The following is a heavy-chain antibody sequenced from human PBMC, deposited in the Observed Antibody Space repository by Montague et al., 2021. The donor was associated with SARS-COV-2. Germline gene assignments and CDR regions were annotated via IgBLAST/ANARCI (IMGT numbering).Heavy chain of an antibody. J-gene: IGHJ6*02. CDR1: GFTFSNSA. CDR3: AKDSYYYGLGYGMDV. D-gene: IGHD3-10*01. V-gene: IGHV3-23*01. CDR2: SSGSDGGT. Sequence: RLSCAASGFTFSNSAMNWVRQAPGKGLEWVSGSSGSDGGTHYADSVKGRFTISRDNSKNVLYLQMNSLRAEDTALYYCAKDSYYYGLGYGMDVWGQGTTVTVSS.